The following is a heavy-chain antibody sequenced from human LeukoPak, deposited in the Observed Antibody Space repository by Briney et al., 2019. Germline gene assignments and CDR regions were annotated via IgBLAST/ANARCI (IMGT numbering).Heavy chain of an antibody. CDR1: GFTFSNYE. J-gene: IGHJ4*02. CDR2: IYYSGST. D-gene: IGHD2-2*01. V-gene: IGHV4-59*12. Sequence: GSLRLSCAASGFTFSNYEMNWVRQAPGKGLEWIGSIYYSGSTYYNPSLKSRVTISVDTSKNQFSLKLSSVTAADTAVYYCASGRTDIVVVPATLRNYYFDYWGQGTLVTVSS. CDR3: ASGRTDIVVVPATLRNYYFDY.